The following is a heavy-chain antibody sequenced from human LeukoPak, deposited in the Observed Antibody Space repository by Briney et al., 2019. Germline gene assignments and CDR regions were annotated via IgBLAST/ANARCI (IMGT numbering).Heavy chain of an antibody. V-gene: IGHV4-34*01. J-gene: IGHJ4*02. CDR1: GGSFSGYY. D-gene: IGHD3-22*01. CDR2: INHSGST. Sequence: SETLSLTCAVYGGSFSGYYWSWIRQPPGKGLEWIGEINHSGSTNYNPSLKSRVTISVDTSKNQSSLKLSSVTAADTAVYYCARLYYDSSGYDFYIAYWGQGTLVTVSS. CDR3: ARLYYDSSGYDFYIAY.